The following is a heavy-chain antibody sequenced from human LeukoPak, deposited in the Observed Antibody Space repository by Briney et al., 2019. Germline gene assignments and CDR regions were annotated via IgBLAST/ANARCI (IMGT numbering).Heavy chain of an antibody. J-gene: IGHJ6*02. CDR3: ASVNYDKYYYYGMDV. V-gene: IGHV4-59*01. CDR1: GGSISSYY. D-gene: IGHD3-9*01. CDR2: IYYSGST. Sequence: SETLYLTCTVSGGSISSYYWSWIRQPPGEGLEWIGYIYYSGSTNYNPSLKSRVTISVDTSKNQFSLKLSSVTAADTAVYYCASVNYDKYYYYGMDVWGQGTTVTVSS.